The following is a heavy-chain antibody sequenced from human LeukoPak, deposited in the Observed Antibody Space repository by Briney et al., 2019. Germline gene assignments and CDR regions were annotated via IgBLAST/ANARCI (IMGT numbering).Heavy chain of an antibody. V-gene: IGHV1-69*01. CDR2: IIPIFGTA. CDR3: ARGGDDYGGNSVWFDP. CDR1: GGTFSSYA. D-gene: IGHD4-23*01. Sequence: SVKVSCKASGGTFSSYAISWVRQAPGQGLEWMGGIIPIFGTANYAQKFQGRVTITADESTSTAYMELSSLRSEDTAVYYCARGGDDYGGNSVWFDPWGQGTLVTVSS. J-gene: IGHJ5*02.